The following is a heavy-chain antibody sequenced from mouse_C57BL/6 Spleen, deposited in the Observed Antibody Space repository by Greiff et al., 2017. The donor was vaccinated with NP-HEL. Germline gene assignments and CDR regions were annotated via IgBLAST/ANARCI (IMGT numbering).Heavy chain of an antibody. J-gene: IGHJ2*01. CDR2: ISDGGSYT. Sequence: DVQLVESGGGLVKPGGSLKLSCAASGFTFSSYAMSWVRQTPEKRLEWVATISDGGSYTYYPDNVKGRFTISRDNAKNNLYLQMSHLKSEDTAMYYCARDRGVGLFDYWGQGTTLTVSS. D-gene: IGHD1-1*02. CDR3: ARDRGVGLFDY. CDR1: GFTFSSYA. V-gene: IGHV5-4*01.